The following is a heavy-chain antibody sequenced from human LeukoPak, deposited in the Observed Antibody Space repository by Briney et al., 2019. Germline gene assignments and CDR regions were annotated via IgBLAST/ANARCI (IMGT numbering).Heavy chain of an antibody. V-gene: IGHV3-23*01. D-gene: IGHD3-10*02. CDR2: ISGSGEST. CDR3: AELGITMIGGV. Sequence: GGSLRLSCAVSGFTFRSYDMSWVRQAPGKGLEWASGISGSGESTYYANSVKGRFTISRDNAKNSLYLQMNSLRAEDTAVYYCAELGITMIGGVWGKGTTVTISS. CDR1: GFTFRSYD. J-gene: IGHJ6*04.